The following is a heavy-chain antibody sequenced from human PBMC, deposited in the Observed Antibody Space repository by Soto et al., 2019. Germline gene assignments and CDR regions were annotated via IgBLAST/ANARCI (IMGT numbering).Heavy chain of an antibody. J-gene: IGHJ4*02. CDR2: INDSGST. CDR1: GGSFNDDY. CDR3: ARTLTGSGVYFDF. Sequence: PSETLSLTCAVEGGSFNDDYWSWIRQSPGKGLEWIGEINDSGSTKYNPSLKSRVTVSVDRSKNQFSLNLISVTAADTAVYYCARTLTGSGVYFDFWGQGALVTVSS. D-gene: IGHD3-10*01. V-gene: IGHV4-34*01.